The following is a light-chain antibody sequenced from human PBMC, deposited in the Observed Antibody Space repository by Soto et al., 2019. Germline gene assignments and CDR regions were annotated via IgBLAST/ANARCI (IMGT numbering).Light chain of an antibody. Sequence: QSVLTRPPSVPGAPGQTVTISCTGSGSNIGAGYGVQWYQQLPGTAPRLLIYGSDDRPSGVPDRFSASVSGNSASLAITGLQTEDEAVYYCQSYDSNLSEVFGPGTKV. CDR1: GSNIGAGYG. CDR2: GSD. CDR3: QSYDSNLSEV. J-gene: IGLJ1*01. V-gene: IGLV1-40*01.